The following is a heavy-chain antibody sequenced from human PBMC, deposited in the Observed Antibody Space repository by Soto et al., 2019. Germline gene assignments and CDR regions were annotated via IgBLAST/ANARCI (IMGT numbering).Heavy chain of an antibody. D-gene: IGHD2-8*01. V-gene: IGHV3-23*01. Sequence: GGSLRLSCAASGFTFSSYAMSWVRQAPGKGLEWVSAISGSGGSTYYADSVKGRFTISRDNSKNTLYLQMNSLRAEDTAVYYCATDCTNGVCFVLMDVWGQGTTVTVSS. J-gene: IGHJ6*02. CDR2: ISGSGGST. CDR1: GFTFSSYA. CDR3: ATDCTNGVCFVLMDV.